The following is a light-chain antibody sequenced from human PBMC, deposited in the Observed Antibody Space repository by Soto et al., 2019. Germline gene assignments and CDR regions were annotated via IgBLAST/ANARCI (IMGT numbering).Light chain of an antibody. V-gene: IGKV1-5*03. CDR2: RAS. CDR3: QQYNNYPLT. J-gene: IGKJ4*01. CDR1: QSISTR. Sequence: DIEMTQSPSTLSASVGDRVTVACRASQSISTRLAWYQQKPGKAPKLLIQRASSLESGVPSTFSGSGSGTEVTLTISSRQTDDFATYYCQQYNNYPLTFGGGTKVEIK.